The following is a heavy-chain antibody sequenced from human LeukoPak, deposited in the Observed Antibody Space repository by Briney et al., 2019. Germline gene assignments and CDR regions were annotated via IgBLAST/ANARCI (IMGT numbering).Heavy chain of an antibody. CDR3: ARNDDY. CDR2: VFYSGGA. J-gene: IGHJ4*02. CDR1: GGSISIXSXX. V-gene: IGHV4-39*01. Sequence: VSGGSISIXSXXXAWXRQPPGKGLEWIGSVFYSGGAYYNPSLKSRVTISVDTSKNQFSLKLSSVTAADTAVYYCARNDDYWGQGTLVTVSS.